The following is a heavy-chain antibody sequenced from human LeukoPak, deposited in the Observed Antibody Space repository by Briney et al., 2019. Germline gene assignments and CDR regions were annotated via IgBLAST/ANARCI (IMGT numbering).Heavy chain of an antibody. CDR2: INHSGST. Sequence: SETLALTCAVYGGSFSGYYWSWIRQPRGKGREGIGEINHSGSTNYNPYLKSRVTISVDTSKNQFSLKLSSVTAADTAVYYCASGEAAAPYYFDYWGQGTLVTVSS. D-gene: IGHD6-13*01. CDR3: ASGEAAAPYYFDY. V-gene: IGHV4-34*01. CDR1: GGSFSGYY. J-gene: IGHJ4*02.